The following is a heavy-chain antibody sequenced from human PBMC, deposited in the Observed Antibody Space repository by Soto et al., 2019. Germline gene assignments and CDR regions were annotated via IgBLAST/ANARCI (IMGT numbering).Heavy chain of an antibody. Sequence: QLQLQESGPGLVKPSETLSLACAVSGVSINTNNYYWAWVRQPPGKGLEWIVSIYYSGKTYYNPTLKSRVTISVDTSKNRVSVNPSSVTAADTAVYYCARHVWGGALDSWGLGTLVTVSS. CDR2: IYYSGKT. V-gene: IGHV4-39*01. CDR3: ARHVWGGALDS. CDR1: GVSINTNNYY. J-gene: IGHJ4*02. D-gene: IGHD3-16*01.